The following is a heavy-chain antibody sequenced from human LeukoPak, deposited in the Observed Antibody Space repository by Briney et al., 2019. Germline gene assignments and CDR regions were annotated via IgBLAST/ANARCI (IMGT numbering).Heavy chain of an antibody. Sequence: GESLKISCKGSGYSFTSYWIGWVRQMPGKGLEWMGIIYPGDSDTRYSPSFQGQVTISADKSISTAYLQWSSLKASDTAMYYCARGRSGSDYYYYYGMDVWGKGTTVTVSS. CDR2: IYPGDSDT. J-gene: IGHJ6*04. CDR3: ARGRSGSDYYYYYGMDV. D-gene: IGHD3-10*01. V-gene: IGHV5-51*01. CDR1: GYSFTSYW.